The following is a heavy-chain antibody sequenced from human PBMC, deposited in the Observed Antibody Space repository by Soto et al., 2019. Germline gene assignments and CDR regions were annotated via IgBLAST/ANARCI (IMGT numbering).Heavy chain of an antibody. CDR3: ARDYDFWSGYDY. CDR1: GFTFSSYA. D-gene: IGHD3-3*01. CDR2: ISYDGSNK. V-gene: IGHV3-30-3*01. Sequence: GGSLRLSCAASGFTFSSYAMHWVRQAPGKGLEWVAVISYDGSNKYYADSVKGRFTISRDNSKNTLYLQMNSLRAEDTAVYYCARDYDFWSGYDYWGQGTLVTVSS. J-gene: IGHJ4*02.